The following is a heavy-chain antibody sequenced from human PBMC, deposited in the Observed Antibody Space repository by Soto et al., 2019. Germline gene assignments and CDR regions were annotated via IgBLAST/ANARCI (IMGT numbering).Heavy chain of an antibody. CDR1: GGTFSSYA. V-gene: IGHV1-69*13. Sequence: SVKVSCKASGGTFSSYAISWVRQAPGQGLEWMGGIIPIFGTANYAQKFQGRVTITADESTSTAYMELSSLRSEDTAVYYCATRMATIVYFQHWGQGTLVTVSS. J-gene: IGHJ1*01. CDR2: IIPIFGTA. D-gene: IGHD5-12*01. CDR3: ATRMATIVYFQH.